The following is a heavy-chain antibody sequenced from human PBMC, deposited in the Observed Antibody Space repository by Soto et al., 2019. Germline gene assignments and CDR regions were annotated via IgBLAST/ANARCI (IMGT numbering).Heavy chain of an antibody. J-gene: IGHJ5*02. CDR3: AXXXYGDP. CDR2: VSPNSDTT. D-gene: IGHD3-10*01. Sequence: ASXYTFSRYDINWVRQAPGQGLEWMGWVSPNSDTTAYARKFQGRVTMTRDTSTSTGHMELTSLSSDDTAVYYCAXXXYGDP. CDR1: XYTFSRYD. V-gene: IGHV1-8*01.